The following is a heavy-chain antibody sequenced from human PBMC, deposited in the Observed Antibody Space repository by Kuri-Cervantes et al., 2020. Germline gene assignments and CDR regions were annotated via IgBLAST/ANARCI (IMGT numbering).Heavy chain of an antibody. CDR2: IYYSGST. J-gene: IGHJ4*02. V-gene: IGHV4-61*01. CDR3: ARVLLYYDILTGYYKSGYFDY. CDR1: GGSVSSGSYY. Sequence: SETLSLTCTVSGGSVSSGSYYWSWIRQPPGKGLEWIGCIYYSGSTNYNPSLKSRVTISVDTSKNQFSLKLSSVTAADTAVYYCARVLLYYDILTGYYKSGYFDYWGQGTLVTVSS. D-gene: IGHD3-9*01.